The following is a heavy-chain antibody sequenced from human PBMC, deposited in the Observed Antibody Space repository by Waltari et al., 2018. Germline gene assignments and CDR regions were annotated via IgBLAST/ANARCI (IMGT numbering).Heavy chain of an antibody. CDR2: IYHIGST. CDR3: ALTYDNSADLDY. V-gene: IGHV4-38-2*01. Sequence: QVQLQESGPGLVKPSETLSLTCAVSGYSISRGYYWGWIRQPPGKGLEWIGSIYHIGSTYYSPSLKSRVTISVDTSKNQFTLKLSSVTAADTAVYYCALTYDNSADLDYWGQGTLVTVSS. D-gene: IGHD3-10*01. CDR1: GYSISRGYY. J-gene: IGHJ4*02.